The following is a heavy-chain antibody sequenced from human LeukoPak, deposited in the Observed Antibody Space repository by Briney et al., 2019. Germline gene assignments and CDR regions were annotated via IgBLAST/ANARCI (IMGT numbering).Heavy chain of an antibody. J-gene: IGHJ4*02. CDR3: ARAVGATTGNFDY. Sequence: SQTLSLTCTVSGGSISSGSYYWSWIRQPAGKGLEWIGRIYTSGSTNYNPSLKSRVTISVDTSKNQFSLKLTSVTAADTAVYYCARAVGATTGNFDYWGQGTPVTVSS. V-gene: IGHV4-61*02. D-gene: IGHD1-26*01. CDR2: IYTSGST. CDR1: GGSISSGSYY.